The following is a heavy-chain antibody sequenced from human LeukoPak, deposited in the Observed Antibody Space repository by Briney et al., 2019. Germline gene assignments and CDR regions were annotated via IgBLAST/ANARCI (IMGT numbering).Heavy chain of an antibody. CDR1: GGSISSYY. CDR2: IYTSVST. Sequence: SETLSLTCTVSGGSISSYYWSWIRQPAGKGLEWIGRIYTSVSTNYNPSPNNRVTMSVDPSKNQFSLKLSPVPAADTAVYYCAGAGGEQQLEYYYYYYYMDVWGKGTTVTVSS. J-gene: IGHJ6*03. CDR3: AGAGGEQQLEYYYYYYYMDV. V-gene: IGHV4-4*07. D-gene: IGHD6-13*01.